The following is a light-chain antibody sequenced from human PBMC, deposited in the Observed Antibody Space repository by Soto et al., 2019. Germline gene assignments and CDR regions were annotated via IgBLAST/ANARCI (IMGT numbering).Light chain of an antibody. V-gene: IGLV2-8*01. CDR2: EVN. CDR1: SSDVGGYNY. CDR3: NSYAGTYYV. J-gene: IGLJ1*01. Sequence: QSALAQPPSASGSPGQSVTISCTGTSSDVGGYNYVSWYQQYPGKAPKILIYEVNKRPSGVPDRFSGSKSGNTASLTVSGLRPEDEAEYHCNSYAGTYYVFGTGTKLTVL.